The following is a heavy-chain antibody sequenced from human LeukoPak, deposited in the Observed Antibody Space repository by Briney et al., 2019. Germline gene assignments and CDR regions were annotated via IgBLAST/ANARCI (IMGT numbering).Heavy chain of an antibody. D-gene: IGHD4-17*01. V-gene: IGHV4-30-4*08. J-gene: IGHJ4*02. CDR1: GGSISSGDYY. CDR3: ARTIDYGDSYFDY. CDR2: IYYSGST. Sequence: SQTLSLTCTVSGGSISSGDYYWSWIRQPPGKSLEWIGYIYYSGSTYYNPSLKSRVTISVDTSKNQFSLKLSSVTAADTAVYYCARTIDYGDSYFDYWGQGTLVTVSS.